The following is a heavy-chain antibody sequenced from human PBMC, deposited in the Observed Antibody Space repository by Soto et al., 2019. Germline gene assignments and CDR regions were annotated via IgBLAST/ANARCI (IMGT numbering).Heavy chain of an antibody. CDR2: LNSDGGST. D-gene: IGHD2-15*01. J-gene: IGHJ6*02. V-gene: IGHV3-74*01. Sequence: EVQLVESGGGLVQPGGSLRLSCAASGFTFSSYWMHWVRQGPGKGLVWVSRLNSDGGSTSYADSVRGRFTISRDNAKNTLYLQMNSLRAEDTGVYYCARGIKYSYGVDVWGQGTTVTVSS. CDR3: ARGIKYSYGVDV. CDR1: GFTFSSYW.